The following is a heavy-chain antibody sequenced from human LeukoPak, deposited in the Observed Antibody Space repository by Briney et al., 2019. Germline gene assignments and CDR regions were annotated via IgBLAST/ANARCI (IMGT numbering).Heavy chain of an antibody. J-gene: IGHJ4*02. CDR1: GFTFSSYG. D-gene: IGHD1-1*01. Sequence: GSLRLSCAASGFTFSSYGMHWVRQAPGKGLEWVANIHLDGSEKYYVDSVKGRFTISRDNAKNSLYLQMNSLRAEDTALYYCARDSRVWATGVFDQWGQGTLVTVSS. CDR3: ARDSRVWATGVFDQ. V-gene: IGHV3-7*01. CDR2: IHLDGSEK.